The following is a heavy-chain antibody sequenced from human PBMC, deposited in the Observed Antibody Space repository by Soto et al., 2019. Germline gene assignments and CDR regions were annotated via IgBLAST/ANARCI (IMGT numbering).Heavy chain of an antibody. CDR2: IYYSGST. CDR1: GGSISSYY. D-gene: IGHD3-3*01. V-gene: IGHV4-59*01. CDR3: ARTYYDFWSGIRRDWFDP. J-gene: IGHJ5*02. Sequence: QVQLQESGPGLVKPSETLSLTCTVSGGSISSYYWSWIRQPPGKGLEWIGYIYYSGSTNYNPSLKSRVSISVDTSKNQFSLKLSSVTAADTAVYYCARTYYDFWSGIRRDWFDPWGQGTLVTVSS.